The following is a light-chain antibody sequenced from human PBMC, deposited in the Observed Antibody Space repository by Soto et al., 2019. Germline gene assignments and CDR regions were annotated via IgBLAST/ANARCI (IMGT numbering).Light chain of an antibody. V-gene: IGLV2-14*01. CDR2: EVS. J-gene: IGLJ1*01. CDR1: SGDVGVYKF. CDR3: GSYTGTIYV. Sequence: QSALTQPASVSGSPGQSSTISCTGTSGDVGVYKFVSWYQQYPGKAPKLIIYEVSNRPSGVSSRFSGSMSGNTASLTISVLQAEDEADYYCGSYTGTIYVFGTGTKLTVL.